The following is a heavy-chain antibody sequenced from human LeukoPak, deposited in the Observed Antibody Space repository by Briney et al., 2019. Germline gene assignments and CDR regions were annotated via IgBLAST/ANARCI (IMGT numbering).Heavy chain of an antibody. CDR2: IRSKVYGGTT. CDR3: ARDSRRLRFLEWSHGDY. J-gene: IGHJ4*02. D-gene: IGHD3-3*01. V-gene: IGHV3-49*04. CDR1: GFTFGDYA. Sequence: GGSLRLSCTASGFTFGDYAMSWVRQAPGKGLEWVGFIRSKVYGGTTEYAASVKGRFTISRDDSKSIAYLQMNSLRAEDTAVYYCARDSRRLRFLEWSHGDYWGQGTLVTVSS.